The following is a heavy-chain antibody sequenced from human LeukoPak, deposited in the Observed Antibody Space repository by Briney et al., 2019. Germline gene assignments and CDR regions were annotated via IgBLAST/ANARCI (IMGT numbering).Heavy chain of an antibody. J-gene: IGHJ5*02. CDR1: GYTFTGYY. CDR2: INPNSGGT. D-gene: IGHD1-26*01. Sequence: ASVKVSCKASGYTFTGYYMHWVRQAPGQGLEWMGWINPNSGGTNYAQKFQGRVTMTRDTSISTAYMELSRLRSDDTAVYYCAREAVGATNNWFDPWGQGTLVTASS. V-gene: IGHV1-2*02. CDR3: AREAVGATNNWFDP.